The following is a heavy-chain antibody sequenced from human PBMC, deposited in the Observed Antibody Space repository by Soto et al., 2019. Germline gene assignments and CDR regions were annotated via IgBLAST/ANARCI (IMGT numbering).Heavy chain of an antibody. CDR3: ARDYDSSGYPRYYFDS. V-gene: IGHV3-33*01. CDR1: GFTFSSYG. D-gene: IGHD3-22*01. Sequence: QVQLVESGGGVVQPGRSLRLSCAASGFTFSSYGMHWVRQAPGKGLEWVAVIWYDGSNKYYADSVKGRFTISRDNSKNPLYLQMNSLRAEDTAVYYCARDYDSSGYPRYYFDSWGQGTLVTVSS. CDR2: IWYDGSNK. J-gene: IGHJ4*02.